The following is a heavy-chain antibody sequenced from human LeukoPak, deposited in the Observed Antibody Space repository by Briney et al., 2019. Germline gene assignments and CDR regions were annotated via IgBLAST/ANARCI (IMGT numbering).Heavy chain of an antibody. CDR2: TYYRYKWYN. V-gene: IGHV6-1*01. D-gene: IGHD6-19*01. CDR3: ARSIAVAGTHWFDP. J-gene: IGHJ5*02. Sequence: SQTLSRTGAGSGDSVSSDSGAWHATRQAPSRRVECLERTYYRYKWYNDYAVSVKSRITINPDTSTNQFSLQLNSVSPEDTAVYYCARSIAVAGTHWFDPWGQGTLVTVSS. CDR1: GDSVSSDSGA.